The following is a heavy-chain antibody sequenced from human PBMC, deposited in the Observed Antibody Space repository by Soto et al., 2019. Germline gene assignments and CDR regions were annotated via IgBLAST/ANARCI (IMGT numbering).Heavy chain of an antibody. Sequence: SETLSLTCSVSGGSISSGYYYWSWIRQPPGKGLEWIGNIYYSGNTYYKPSLKSRLIISIDTSKNQFALKVGSGTAADTAVYYGASSSLYGMDVWGQGTTVTVSS. CDR1: GGSISSGYYY. CDR2: IYYSGNT. CDR3: ASSSLYGMDV. J-gene: IGHJ6*02. V-gene: IGHV4-30-4*01.